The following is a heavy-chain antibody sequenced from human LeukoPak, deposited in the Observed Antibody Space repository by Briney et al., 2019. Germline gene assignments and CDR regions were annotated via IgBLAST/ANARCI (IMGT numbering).Heavy chain of an antibody. J-gene: IGHJ4*02. V-gene: IGHV3-23*01. Sequence: GGSLRLSCAASGFTFSSYAMSWVRQAPGKGLEWVSSISGSGGNTYYADSVKGRFTISRDNSKNSLYLQMNSLRAEDTALYYCAKDIAPYSSSWYYFDYWGQGTLVTVSS. CDR1: GFTFSSYA. CDR2: ISGSGGNT. D-gene: IGHD6-13*01. CDR3: AKDIAPYSSSWYYFDY.